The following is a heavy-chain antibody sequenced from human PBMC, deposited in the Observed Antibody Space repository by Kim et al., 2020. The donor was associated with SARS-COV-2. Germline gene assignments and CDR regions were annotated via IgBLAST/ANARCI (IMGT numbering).Heavy chain of an antibody. CDR1: GFTFNNCA. V-gene: IGHV3-23*01. Sequence: GGSLRLSCAVSGFTFNNCAMTGVRQAPGKGLEWVSTLSGSGGSTYYPDSVKGRFTISRDNSKNTLYLQMNSLRAEDTAVYYCARQSFSSTDRGTFDYWGQGTLVTVSS. J-gene: IGHJ4*02. CDR2: LSGSGGST. CDR3: ARQSFSSTDRGTFDY. D-gene: IGHD2-2*01.